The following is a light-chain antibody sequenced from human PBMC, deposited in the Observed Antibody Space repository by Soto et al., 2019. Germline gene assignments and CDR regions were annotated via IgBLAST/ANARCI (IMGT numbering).Light chain of an antibody. CDR1: QTISSTF. J-gene: IGKJ4*01. CDR3: QQFGLSPT. CDR2: GAS. V-gene: IGKV3-20*01. Sequence: EIVLTQSPGTLSLSPGDRATLSCRASQTISSTFLAWYRQKPGQAPRLLIYGASSRATGIPDRLSGSGSGTDFTLTITRLEPEDFAVYYCQQFGLSPTFGGGTKVEIK.